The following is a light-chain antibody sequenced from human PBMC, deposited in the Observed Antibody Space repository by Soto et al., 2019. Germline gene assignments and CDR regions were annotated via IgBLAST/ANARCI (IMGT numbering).Light chain of an antibody. Sequence: EIMVTQSPATLSASPGERATLSCRASQSVRSNLAWYQQKPGQAPRLLIYGASTRATGIPARFSGSGSGTEFTLTISSLQSEDFAVYYCQQYNNWPKMFGQGTKVDI. J-gene: IGKJ1*01. CDR3: QQYNNWPKM. CDR2: GAS. CDR1: QSVRSN. V-gene: IGKV3-15*01.